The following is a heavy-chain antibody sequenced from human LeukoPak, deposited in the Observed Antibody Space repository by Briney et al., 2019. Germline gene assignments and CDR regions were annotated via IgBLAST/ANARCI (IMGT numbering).Heavy chain of an antibody. Sequence: SETLSLTCTVSGGSISSYYWSWIRQPPGKGLEGIGYIYYSGSTNYSPSLKSRVTISVDTSKNQFSLKLSSVTAADTAVYYCARGYSYGYSGNWFDPWGQGTLVTVSS. CDR1: GGSISSYY. V-gene: IGHV4-59*01. D-gene: IGHD5-18*01. CDR2: IYYSGST. CDR3: ARGYSYGYSGNWFDP. J-gene: IGHJ5*02.